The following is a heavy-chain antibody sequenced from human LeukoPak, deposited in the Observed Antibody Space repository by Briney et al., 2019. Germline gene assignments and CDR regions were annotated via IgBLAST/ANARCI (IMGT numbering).Heavy chain of an antibody. CDR3: ARPGCGGNCYYRMDV. Sequence: GGSLRLSCAASGFTFSSYAMTWVRQAPGKGLEWISAVSYDITRTFYADSVKGRFTISRDNSRNTLFLQMNSLRADDTAVYYCARPGCGGNCYYRMDVWGKGTTVTVSS. V-gene: IGHV3-23*01. D-gene: IGHD2-21*01. CDR2: VSYDITRT. CDR1: GFTFSSYA. J-gene: IGHJ6*04.